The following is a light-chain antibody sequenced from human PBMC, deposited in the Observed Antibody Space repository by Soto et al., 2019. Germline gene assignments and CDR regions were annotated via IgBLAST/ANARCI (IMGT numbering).Light chain of an antibody. V-gene: IGKV1D-13*01. Sequence: IQMTQSPSSLFSSXGDGVTITXXASQSISSYLNWYQQKPGKAPKLLIYDASSLESGVPSRLSGSGSGTDFTLTISSLQPEDFATYYCQQFNNYPLTFGGGTKVDIK. CDR1: QSISSY. CDR3: QQFNNYPLT. CDR2: DAS. J-gene: IGKJ4*01.